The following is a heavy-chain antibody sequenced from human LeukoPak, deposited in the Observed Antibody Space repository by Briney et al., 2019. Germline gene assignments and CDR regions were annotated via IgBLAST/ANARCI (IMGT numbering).Heavy chain of an antibody. Sequence: TGGSLRLSCAPSGFTFSDYYMSWIRQAPGKGLEWVSYISSSGSTIYYADSVKGRFTISRDNAKNSLYLQMNSLRAEDTAVYYCARDSCYDGDRGALYGMDVWGQGTTVTVSS. CDR1: GFTFSDYY. CDR2: ISSSGSTI. J-gene: IGHJ6*02. CDR3: ARDSCYDGDRGALYGMDV. V-gene: IGHV3-11*01. D-gene: IGHD5-12*01.